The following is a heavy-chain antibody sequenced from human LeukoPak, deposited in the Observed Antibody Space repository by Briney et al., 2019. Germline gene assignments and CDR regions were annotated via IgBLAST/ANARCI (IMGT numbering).Heavy chain of an antibody. CDR3: AXGXGYYYDSSXYYKLXXYMDV. CDR1: GGSISSGSYY. Sequence: SETLSLTCTVSGGSISSGSYYWSWIRQPAGKGLEWIGRIYTSGSTNYNPSLRSRVTISVDTSKNQFSLKLSSVTAADTAVYYCAXGXGYYYDSSXYYKLXXYMDVWGKGTTVTVSS. D-gene: IGHD3-22*01. V-gene: IGHV4-61*02. CDR2: IYTSGST. J-gene: IGHJ6*03.